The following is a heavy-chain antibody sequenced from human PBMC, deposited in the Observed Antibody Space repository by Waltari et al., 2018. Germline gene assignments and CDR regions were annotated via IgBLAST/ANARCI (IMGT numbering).Heavy chain of an antibody. D-gene: IGHD1-7*01. Sequence: QVQLQQWGAGLLKPSETLSLTCAVYGGSFSGYYWSWIRQPPGKGLAWIGEINHSGRTNYNPSLKTRVTISVDTSKNQFSLKLSSVTAADTAVYYCARGWNYGIDPWGQGTLVTVSS. CDR1: GGSFSGYY. CDR3: ARGWNYGIDP. V-gene: IGHV4-34*01. J-gene: IGHJ5*02. CDR2: INHSGRT.